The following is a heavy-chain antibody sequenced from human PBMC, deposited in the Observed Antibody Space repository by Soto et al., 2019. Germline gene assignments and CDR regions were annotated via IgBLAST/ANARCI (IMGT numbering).Heavy chain of an antibody. V-gene: IGHV1-58*01. CDR3: AAELYTGGNCCSFDI. CDR2: IIVGSGET. D-gene: IGHD2-21*01. CDR1: GFTFSNSA. J-gene: IGHJ3*02. Sequence: AVKVSCKTSGFTFSNSAVQWVRQARGQHLEWIGWIIVGSGETKSTQDLQGRVTFTRDMSTSTAYMELSSLRSDDTAVYYCAAELYTGGNCCSFDIWGQGTMVTVSS.